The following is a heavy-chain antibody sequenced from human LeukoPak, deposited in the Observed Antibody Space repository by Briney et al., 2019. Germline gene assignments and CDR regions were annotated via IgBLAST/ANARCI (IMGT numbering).Heavy chain of an antibody. Sequence: GGSLRLSCAASGFTVSSNYMSWVRQAPGKGLEWVSIISSAGTSYYADSVKGRFTISRDNSKNTVYLQVNSLRDEDTAVYYCARDLEAANMYYFDYWGQGTLVTVPS. CDR3: ARDLEAANMYYFDY. J-gene: IGHJ4*02. CDR1: GFTVSSNY. V-gene: IGHV3-66*01. D-gene: IGHD6-13*01. CDR2: ISSAGTS.